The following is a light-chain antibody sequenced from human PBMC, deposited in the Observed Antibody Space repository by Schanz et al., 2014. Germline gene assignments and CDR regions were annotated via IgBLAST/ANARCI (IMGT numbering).Light chain of an antibody. CDR2: GAS. CDR3: QQRRNLLT. V-gene: IGKV3-15*01. J-gene: IGKJ4*01. CDR1: QSVSSN. Sequence: EIVMTQSPATLSVSPGERATLSCRASQSVSSNLAWYQQKPGQAPRLLIYGASTRATGSPARFSGSGSGTEFTLTISSLEPEDFAVYYCQQRRNLLTFGGGTKVEIK.